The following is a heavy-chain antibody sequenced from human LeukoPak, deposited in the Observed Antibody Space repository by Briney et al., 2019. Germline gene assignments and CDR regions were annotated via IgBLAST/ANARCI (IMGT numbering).Heavy chain of an antibody. CDR1: GGTFSSYA. CDR2: IIPIFGTA. V-gene: IGHV1-69*05. Sequence: SVKVSCKASGGTFSSYAISWVRQAPGQGLEWMGGIIPIFGTANYAQKFQGRVTMTRDTSTSTVYMELSSLRSEDTAVYYCARGGTVTAPRTGMDVWGQGTTVTVSS. D-gene: IGHD4-17*01. CDR3: ARGGTVTAPRTGMDV. J-gene: IGHJ6*02.